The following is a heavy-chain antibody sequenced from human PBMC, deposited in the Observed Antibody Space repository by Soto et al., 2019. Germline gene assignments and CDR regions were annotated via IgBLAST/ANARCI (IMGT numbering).Heavy chain of an antibody. Sequence: SETLSLTCTVSGGSISSSSYYWGWIRQPPGKGLEWIGSIYYSGSTYYNPSLKSRVTISVDTSKNQFSLKLSSVTAADTAVYYCAILTGSYIDYWGQGTLVTVSS. V-gene: IGHV4-39*01. CDR3: AILTGSYIDY. D-gene: IGHD3-10*01. J-gene: IGHJ4*02. CDR1: GGSISSSSYY. CDR2: IYYSGST.